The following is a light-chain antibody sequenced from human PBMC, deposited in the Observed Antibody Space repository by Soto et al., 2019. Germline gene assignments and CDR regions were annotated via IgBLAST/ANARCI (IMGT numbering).Light chain of an antibody. J-gene: IGKJ1*01. V-gene: IGKV3-11*01. CDR2: DAS. Sequence: EIVLTQSPATLSLSLGERATLSCRASQSVISYLAWYQQKPGQAPRLLIYDASNRATCIPSRFSGSGSGTDFNLTIRSLEPEDFAVYSCQQRSNWPWTFGQGTKVEIK. CDR3: QQRSNWPWT. CDR1: QSVISY.